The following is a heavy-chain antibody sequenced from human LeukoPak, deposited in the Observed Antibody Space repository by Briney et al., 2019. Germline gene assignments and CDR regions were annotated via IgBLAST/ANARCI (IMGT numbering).Heavy chain of an antibody. CDR1: GGSISSSNW. CDR3: ARDRYGSGTAFDY. J-gene: IGHJ4*02. V-gene: IGHV4-4*02. D-gene: IGHD3-10*01. Sequence: MPSGTLSLTCAVSGGSISSSNWWSWVRQPPGKGLEWIGEIYHSGSTNYNPSLKSRVTISVDKSKNQFSLKLSSVTAADTAVYYCARDRYGSGTAFDYWGPGTLVTVSS. CDR2: IYHSGST.